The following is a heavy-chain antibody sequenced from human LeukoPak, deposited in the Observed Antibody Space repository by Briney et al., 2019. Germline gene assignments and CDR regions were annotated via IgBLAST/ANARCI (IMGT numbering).Heavy chain of an antibody. CDR2: ISYDGSNK. J-gene: IGHJ4*02. V-gene: IGHV3-30*18. Sequence: GGSLRLSCAASGFTFSSYGMHWVRQAPGKGLEWVAVISYDGSNKYYADSVKGRFTISRDNSKNTLYLQMNSLRAVGTAVYYCAKASPDSGSYFDYWGQGTLVTVSS. D-gene: IGHD1-26*01. CDR3: AKASPDSGSYFDY. CDR1: GFTFSSYG.